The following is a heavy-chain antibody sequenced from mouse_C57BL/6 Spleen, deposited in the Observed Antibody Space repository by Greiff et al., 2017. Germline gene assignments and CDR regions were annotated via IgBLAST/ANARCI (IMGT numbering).Heavy chain of an antibody. Sequence: EVKLMESGGGLVKPGGSLKLSCAASGFTFSDYGMHWVRQAPEKGLEWVAYISSGSSTIYYADTVKGRFTISRDNAKNTLFLQMTSLRSEDTAMYYCARFTTVVPMDYWGQGTSVTVSS. CDR1: GFTFSDYG. D-gene: IGHD1-1*01. V-gene: IGHV5-17*01. J-gene: IGHJ4*01. CDR3: ARFTTVVPMDY. CDR2: ISSGSSTI.